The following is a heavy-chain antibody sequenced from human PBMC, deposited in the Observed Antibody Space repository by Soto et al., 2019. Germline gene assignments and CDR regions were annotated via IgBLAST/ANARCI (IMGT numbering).Heavy chain of an antibody. J-gene: IGHJ6*02. D-gene: IGHD4-17*01. CDR3: ARPTDYHYGMQV. V-gene: IGHV5-51*01. CDR1: GYNFHNYW. Sequence: PGESLKISCKGSGYNFHNYWIAWVRQMPGKGLEWMGFIYPHDSDTRYSPSFRGQVTISADKSINTAYLQWTSLKASDTAIYFCARPTDYHYGMQVWGQGTTVTVSS. CDR2: IYPHDSDT.